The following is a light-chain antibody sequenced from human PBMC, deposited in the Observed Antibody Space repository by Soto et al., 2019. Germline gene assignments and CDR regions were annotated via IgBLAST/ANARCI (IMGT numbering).Light chain of an antibody. J-gene: IGKJ3*01. CDR3: QQYGT. CDR1: QSVSSSY. Sequence: EIVLTQSPGTLSLSPGERATLSCRASQSVSSSYLAWYQQKPGQAPRLLIYDASSRATSIPDRFSGSGSGTDFTLTISRLEPEDFAVYYCQQYGTFGPGTKVDIK. CDR2: DAS. V-gene: IGKV3-20*01.